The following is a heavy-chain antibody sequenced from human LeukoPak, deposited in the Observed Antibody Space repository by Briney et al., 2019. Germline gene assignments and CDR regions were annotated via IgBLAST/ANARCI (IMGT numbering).Heavy chain of an antibody. CDR3: VRDWNGDYFDY. J-gene: IGHJ4*02. CDR1: GDSISSGSYY. Sequence: SETLSLTCIVSGDSISSGSYYWTWLRQPAGKGLEWIGRIHTSGNTNYSPSLKSRVTISRDTSKNQFALRLTSVTAADTAVYYCVRDWNGDYFDYWGQGTLVTVSS. D-gene: IGHD1-1*01. CDR2: IHTSGNT. V-gene: IGHV4-61*02.